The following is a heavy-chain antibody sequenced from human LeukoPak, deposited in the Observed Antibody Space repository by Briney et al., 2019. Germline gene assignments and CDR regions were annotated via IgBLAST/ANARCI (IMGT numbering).Heavy chain of an antibody. J-gene: IGHJ5*02. CDR3: ARLGIVASGPNWFDP. CDR1: GFTFSTLW. V-gene: IGHV3-7*01. Sequence: GGSLRLSCAASGFTFSTLWMSWVRQAPGRGLEWVANTNQDESAKYYLNSVEGRFTVSRDNGKNTLYLQMNSLRDEDTAVYYCARLGIVASGPNWFDPWGQGTLVTVSS. CDR2: TNQDESAK. D-gene: IGHD2-21*01.